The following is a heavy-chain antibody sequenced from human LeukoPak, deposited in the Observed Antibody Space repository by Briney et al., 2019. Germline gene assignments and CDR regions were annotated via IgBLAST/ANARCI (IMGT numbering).Heavy chain of an antibody. Sequence: PGESLKISCRGSGYSFNSFWIGWVRQMPGKGLEWMGIIYPGDSDTRYSPSFQGQVAISADKSISTAYLQWSSLKASDSAMYHCARLRTYGDYALNYWGQGTLVTVSS. CDR2: IYPGDSDT. CDR1: GYSFNSFW. CDR3: ARLRTYGDYALNY. D-gene: IGHD4-17*01. J-gene: IGHJ4*02. V-gene: IGHV5-51*01.